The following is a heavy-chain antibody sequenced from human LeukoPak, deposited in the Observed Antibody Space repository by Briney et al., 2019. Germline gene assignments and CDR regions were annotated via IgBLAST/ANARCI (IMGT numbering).Heavy chain of an antibody. V-gene: IGHV3-21*04. J-gene: IGHJ4*02. D-gene: IGHD3-9*01. Sequence: GWSMRLSCAATEFTFSSYRMNWVRHAPVKGLEWVSSIRSSSSYIYYADSVKGRFTISRDNSKNTLYLQMNSLRAEDTAVFFFFKQKTAYEILTGYRNYFDYWGQGTLVTVSS. CDR3: FKQKTAYEILTGYRNYFDY. CDR1: EFTFSSYR. CDR2: IRSSSSYI.